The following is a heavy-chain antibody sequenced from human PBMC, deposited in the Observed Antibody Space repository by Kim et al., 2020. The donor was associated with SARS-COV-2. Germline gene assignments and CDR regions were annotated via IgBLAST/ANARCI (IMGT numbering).Heavy chain of an antibody. Sequence: SETLSLTCTVSGGSISSGGYYWSWIRQHPGKGLEWIGYIYYSGSTYYNPSLKSRVTISVDTSKNQFSLKLSSVTAADTAVYYCASGTIGLFSPSVVGYWGQGTLVTVSS. J-gene: IGHJ4*02. CDR3: ASGTIGLFSPSVVGY. D-gene: IGHD3-22*01. CDR1: GGSISSGGYY. CDR2: IYYSGST. V-gene: IGHV4-31*03.